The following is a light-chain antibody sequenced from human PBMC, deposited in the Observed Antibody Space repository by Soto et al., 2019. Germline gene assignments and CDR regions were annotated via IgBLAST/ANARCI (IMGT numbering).Light chain of an antibody. CDR2: GAS. J-gene: IGKJ2*01. Sequence: EIVLTQSPGTLSLSPGERATLSCRASQSVSSSYLAWSQQKPGQAPSLLIYGASSRATGIPDRFSGSGSGTDFTLTISILEPEDFAVYYCQQYGSSPYTFGQGTKLEI. CDR1: QSVSSSY. V-gene: IGKV3-20*01. CDR3: QQYGSSPYT.